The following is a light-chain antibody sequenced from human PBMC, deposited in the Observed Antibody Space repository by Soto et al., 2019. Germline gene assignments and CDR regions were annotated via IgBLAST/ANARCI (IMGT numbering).Light chain of an antibody. CDR3: SSCAVNSSCAYV. CDR1: SSDVGDYNY. CDR2: EVI. J-gene: IGLJ1*01. Sequence: QSALTQPPSASGSPGQSVTISCTGTSSDVGDYNYVSWYQQHPGKAPKLIIYEVIKRPSGVSDRFSGSNSGNTNSLTVSGLQAEDEDDYYCSSCAVNSSCAYVFGTGTKVTVL. V-gene: IGLV2-8*01.